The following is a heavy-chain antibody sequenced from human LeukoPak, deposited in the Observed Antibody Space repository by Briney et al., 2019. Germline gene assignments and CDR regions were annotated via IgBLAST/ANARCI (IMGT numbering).Heavy chain of an antibody. Sequence: SVKVSCKASGGTFSSYAISWVRQAPGQGLEWMGRIIPIFGTANYAQKFQGRVTITTDESTSTAYMELSSLRSEDTAVYYCARSLYDSSGYYYWGQGTLVTVSS. CDR2: IIPIFGTA. J-gene: IGHJ4*02. CDR1: GGTFSSYA. V-gene: IGHV1-69*05. D-gene: IGHD3-22*01. CDR3: ARSLYDSSGYYY.